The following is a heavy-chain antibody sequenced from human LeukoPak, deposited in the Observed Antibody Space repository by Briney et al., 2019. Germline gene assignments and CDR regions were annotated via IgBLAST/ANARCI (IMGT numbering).Heavy chain of an antibody. CDR3: ATVPIYSSSWYLD. CDR1: GYTLTELS. Sequence: ASVKVSCKVSGYTLTELSMHWVRLAPGKGLEWMGGFYPEDGGTIYAQKFQGRVTMTEDTSTDTAYMELSSLRSEDTAVYYCATVPIYSSSWYLDWGQGTLVTVSS. CDR2: FYPEDGGT. V-gene: IGHV1-24*01. D-gene: IGHD6-13*01. J-gene: IGHJ4*02.